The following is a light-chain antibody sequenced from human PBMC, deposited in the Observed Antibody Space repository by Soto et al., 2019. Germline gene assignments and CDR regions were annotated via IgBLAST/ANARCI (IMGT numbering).Light chain of an antibody. CDR3: QHYVSSSWM. J-gene: IGKJ1*01. CDR2: GAS. V-gene: IGKV3-20*01. Sequence: EIVMTQSPATLSVSPGERATLSCRASQSVSSNYLAWYQQKPGQAPRLLIYGASTRATGIPARFSGSGSGTDFTLTISRLEPEDFAVYYCQHYVSSSWMYGQGTKVDIK. CDR1: QSVSSNY.